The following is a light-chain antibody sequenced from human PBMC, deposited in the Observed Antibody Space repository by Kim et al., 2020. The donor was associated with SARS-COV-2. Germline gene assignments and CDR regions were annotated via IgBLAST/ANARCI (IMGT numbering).Light chain of an antibody. CDR1: SSDVGGYNY. J-gene: IGLJ1*01. V-gene: IGLV2-8*01. CDR3: SSYAGSSTSYI. CDR2: GLD. Sequence: QSVASSCTGTSSDVGGYNYVSWYQQHPGKAPKLMIYGLDKRPSGVPDRFSGSKSGNTASLTVSGLQAEDEADYYCSSYAGSSTSYIFGTGTKVTVL.